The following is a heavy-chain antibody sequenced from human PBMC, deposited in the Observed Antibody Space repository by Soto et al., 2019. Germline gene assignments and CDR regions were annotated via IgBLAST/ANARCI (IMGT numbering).Heavy chain of an antibody. J-gene: IGHJ6*02. CDR3: ARVDAYYYYYYGMDV. CDR2: IYYSGST. Sequence: SETLSLTCTVSGGSISSGDYYWSWIRQPPGKGLEWIGYIYYSGSTYYNPSLKSRVTISVDTSKNQFSLKLSSVTAADTAVYYCARVDAYYYYYYGMDVWGQGTTVTVS. D-gene: IGHD3-16*01. V-gene: IGHV4-30-4*01. CDR1: GGSISSGDYY.